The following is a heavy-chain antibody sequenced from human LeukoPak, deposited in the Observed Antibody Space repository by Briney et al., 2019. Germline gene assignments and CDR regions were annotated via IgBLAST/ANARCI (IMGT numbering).Heavy chain of an antibody. J-gene: IGHJ5*02. V-gene: IGHV3-21*01. CDR1: GFTFSNYI. CDR3: ARAPLSGSYLINWFDP. Sequence: GGSLRLSCAASGFTFSNYIMNWVRQAPGKGLEWVSSISTSSIYIYYADSVKGRFIISRDNAKNSLYLQMNSLRGEDTAAYYCARAPLSGSYLINWFDPWGQGTLVTVSS. CDR2: ISTSSIYI. D-gene: IGHD1-26*01.